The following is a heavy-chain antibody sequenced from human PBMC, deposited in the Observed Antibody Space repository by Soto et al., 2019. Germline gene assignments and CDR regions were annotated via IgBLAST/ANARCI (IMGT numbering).Heavy chain of an antibody. V-gene: IGHV3-11*01. D-gene: IGHD3-9*01. Sequence: QVQLVESGGGLVKPGGSLRLSCAASGFTFIEYYMSWIRQAPGKGLEWVSSITTSDSTIYYADSVKGRFTISRDNAKNSVYLQMNSLRAEDTAVYYCVRDGNIAPTGYGFDPWGQGTLVTVSS. CDR3: VRDGNIAPTGYGFDP. CDR2: ITTSDSTI. CDR1: GFTFIEYY. J-gene: IGHJ5*02.